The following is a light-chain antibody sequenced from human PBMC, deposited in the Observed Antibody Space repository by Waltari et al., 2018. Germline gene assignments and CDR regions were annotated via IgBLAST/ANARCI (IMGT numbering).Light chain of an antibody. J-gene: IGKJ1*01. CDR3: QKYESLPAT. CDR2: DAF. V-gene: IGKV3-20*01. Sequence: EIVLTQSPGTLSLSPGERATLYCRASQRVSRALAWYQHKPGQPPRLLIYDAFSRATGIPDRFSGSGSGTDFSLTISRLEPEDFAVYYCQKYESLPATCGQGTKVEIK. CDR1: QRVSRA.